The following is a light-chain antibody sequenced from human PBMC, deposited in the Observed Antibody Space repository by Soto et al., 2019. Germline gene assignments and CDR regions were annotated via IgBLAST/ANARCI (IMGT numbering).Light chain of an antibody. J-gene: IGLJ1*01. CDR1: SSDVGGYNY. Sequence: QSVLTQTPSASGSPGQSFTISCTGTSSDVGGYNYVSWYQQHPGKAPKLMIYEVSKRPSGVPDRFSGSKSGNTASLTVSGLQAEDEADYYCSSYAGSNNFVFGTGTKVTVL. CDR2: EVS. CDR3: SSYAGSNNFV. V-gene: IGLV2-8*01.